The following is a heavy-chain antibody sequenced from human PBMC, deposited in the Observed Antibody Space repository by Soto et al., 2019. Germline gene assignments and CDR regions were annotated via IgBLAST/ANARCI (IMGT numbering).Heavy chain of an antibody. Sequence: SVKVSCKASGGTFSSYAIGWVRQAPGQGLEWMGGIIPIFGTANYAQKFQGRVTITADESTSTAYMELSSLRSEDTAVYYCARLKEMAPNLHAFDIWGQGTMVTVSS. V-gene: IGHV1-69*13. CDR3: ARLKEMAPNLHAFDI. D-gene: IGHD5-12*01. CDR2: IIPIFGTA. J-gene: IGHJ3*02. CDR1: GGTFSSYA.